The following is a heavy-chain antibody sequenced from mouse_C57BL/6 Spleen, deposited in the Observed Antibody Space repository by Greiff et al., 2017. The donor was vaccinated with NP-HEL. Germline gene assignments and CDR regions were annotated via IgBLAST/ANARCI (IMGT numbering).Heavy chain of an antibody. CDR2: IYPGSGST. CDR1: GYTFTSYW. J-gene: IGHJ2*01. CDR3: ARYYCSSPLFDY. D-gene: IGHD1-1*01. Sequence: QVQLQQSGAELVKPGASVKMSCKASGYTFTSYWITWVKQRPGQGLEWIGDIYPGSGSTNYNEKFKSKATLTVDTSSSTAYMQLSSLTSEDSAVYYCARYYCSSPLFDYWGQGTTLTVSS. V-gene: IGHV1-55*01.